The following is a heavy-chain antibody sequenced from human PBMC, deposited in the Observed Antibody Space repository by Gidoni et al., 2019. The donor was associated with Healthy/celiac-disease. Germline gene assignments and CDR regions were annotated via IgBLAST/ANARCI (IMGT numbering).Heavy chain of an antibody. D-gene: IGHD2-15*01. J-gene: IGHJ3*02. CDR3: ARGGEDIVVVVAAANDAFDI. V-gene: IGHV4-34*01. Sequence: QVQLQQWGAGLLKPSETLSLTCAVYGGSFSGYYWSWIRQPPGKGLEWIGEINHSGSTNSNPSLKSRVTISVDTSKNPCSLKLSSVPAADTAVYYCARGGEDIVVVVAAANDAFDIWGQGTMVTVSS. CDR1: GGSFSGYY. CDR2: INHSGST.